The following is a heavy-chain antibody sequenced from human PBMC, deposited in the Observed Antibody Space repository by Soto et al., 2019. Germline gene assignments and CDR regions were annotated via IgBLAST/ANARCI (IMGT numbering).Heavy chain of an antibody. CDR2: IDPSDSYT. Sequence: PGESLKISCTVSGYSFTSYWVTWVRQMPGKGLEWMGRIDPSDSYTNYNPPFQGHVTISVDKSISTAYLQWSSLKASDTAMYYCARLYGGNSGMDVWGQGTTVTVSS. CDR3: ARLYGGNSGMDV. J-gene: IGHJ6*02. V-gene: IGHV5-10-1*01. D-gene: IGHD4-17*01. CDR1: GYSFTSYW.